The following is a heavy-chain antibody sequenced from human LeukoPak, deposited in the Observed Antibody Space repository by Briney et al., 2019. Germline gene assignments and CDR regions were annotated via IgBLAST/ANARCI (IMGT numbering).Heavy chain of an antibody. J-gene: IGHJ4*02. CDR3: AKGVLPTGFDY. D-gene: IGHD3-10*01. CDR2: IYSDNT. V-gene: IGHV3-53*01. CDR1: GFTVSSNS. Sequence: GGSLRLSCTVSGFTVSSNSMSWVRQAPGKGLEWVSFIYSDNTHYSDSVKGRFTISRDNSKNTLYLQMNSLRAEDTAIYYCAKGVLPTGFDYWGQGTLVTVSS.